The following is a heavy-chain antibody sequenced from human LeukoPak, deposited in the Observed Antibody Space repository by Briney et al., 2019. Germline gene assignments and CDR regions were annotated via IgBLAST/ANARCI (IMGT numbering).Heavy chain of an antibody. CDR2: MNPNSGNT. Sequence: GASVKVSCKASGYTFTSYDINWVRQATGQGLEWMGWMNPNSGNTGYAQKFQGRVTMTRNTSISTAYMELSSLRSEDTAVYYCATHGGYCSSTSCQGGYYYYYMDVWGKGTTVTVSS. V-gene: IGHV1-8*01. CDR1: GYTFTSYD. D-gene: IGHD2-2*01. CDR3: ATHGGYCSSTSCQGGYYYYYMDV. J-gene: IGHJ6*03.